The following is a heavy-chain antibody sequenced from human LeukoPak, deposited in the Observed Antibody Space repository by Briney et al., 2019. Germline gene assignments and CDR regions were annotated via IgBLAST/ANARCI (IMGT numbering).Heavy chain of an antibody. CDR1: GFTFSSYS. CDR2: ISSSSSYI. Sequence: PGGSLRLSCAASGFTFSSYSMNWVRQAPGKGLEWVSSISSSSSYIYYADSVKGRFTISRDNAKNSLYLQMNSLRAEDTAVYYCARDYEPATIYFDYWGQGTLVTVSS. V-gene: IGHV3-21*01. CDR3: ARDYEPATIYFDY. D-gene: IGHD5-12*01. J-gene: IGHJ4*02.